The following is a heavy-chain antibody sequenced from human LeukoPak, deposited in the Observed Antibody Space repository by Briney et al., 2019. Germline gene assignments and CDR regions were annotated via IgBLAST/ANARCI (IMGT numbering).Heavy chain of an antibody. CDR2: INHSGST. Sequence: SETLSLTCAVYGGSFSGYYWSWIRQPPGKGLEWIGEINHSGSTNYNPSLKSRVTISVDTSKSQFSLKLSSVTAADTAVYYCAREGASEAFDYWGQGTLVTVSS. D-gene: IGHD3-16*01. CDR3: AREGASEAFDY. CDR1: GGSFSGYY. J-gene: IGHJ4*02. V-gene: IGHV4-34*01.